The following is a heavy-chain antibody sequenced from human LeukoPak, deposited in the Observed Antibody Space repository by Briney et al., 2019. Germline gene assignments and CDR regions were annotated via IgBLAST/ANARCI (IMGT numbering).Heavy chain of an antibody. V-gene: IGHV3-53*01. J-gene: IGHJ4*02. CDR1: GFIVSTNY. CDR2: IYSGGTT. D-gene: IGHD3-22*01. Sequence: GGSLRLSCVASGFIVSTNYMSWVRQAPGKGLKWVSVIYSGGTTSYADSVKGRFTISRDNSKNTLYLQMNSLRAEDTAVYYCATPSSGPNDYWGQGTLVTVSS. CDR3: ATPSSGPNDY.